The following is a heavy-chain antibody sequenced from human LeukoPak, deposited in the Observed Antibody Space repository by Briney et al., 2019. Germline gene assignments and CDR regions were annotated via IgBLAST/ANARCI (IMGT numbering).Heavy chain of an antibody. CDR3: ARDRYDILTGDLEYYFDY. D-gene: IGHD3-9*01. Sequence: GRSLRLSCAASGFTFDDYAMHWIRQAPGKGLEWVSGISWNSGSIGYADSVKGRFTISRDNAKNSLYLQMNSLRAEDTAVYYCARDRYDILTGDLEYYFDYWGQGTLVTVSS. CDR2: ISWNSGSI. V-gene: IGHV3-9*01. CDR1: GFTFDDYA. J-gene: IGHJ4*02.